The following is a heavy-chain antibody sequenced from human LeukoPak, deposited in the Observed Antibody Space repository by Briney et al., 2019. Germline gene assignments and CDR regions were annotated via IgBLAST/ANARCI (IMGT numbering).Heavy chain of an antibody. CDR2: INPNSGGT. CDR3: ARDLGLLWFGEFGY. D-gene: IGHD3-10*01. Sequence: GASVKVSCKASGYTFTGYYMHWVRQAPGQGLEWMGWINPNSGGTNYAQKFQGWVTMTRDTSISTAYMELSRLRSDDTAVYYCARDLGLLWFGEFGYWGQGTLVTVSS. J-gene: IGHJ4*02. CDR1: GYTFTGYY. V-gene: IGHV1-2*04.